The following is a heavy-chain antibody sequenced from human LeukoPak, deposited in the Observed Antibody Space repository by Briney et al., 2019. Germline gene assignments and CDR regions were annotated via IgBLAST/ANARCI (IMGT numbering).Heavy chain of an antibody. J-gene: IGHJ6*03. V-gene: IGHV3-33*06. Sequence: GRSLRLSCAASGFTFSSYGMHWVRQAPGKGLEWVAVIWYDGSHQYYADSVKGRFTISRDNSKNTLYLQMNSLRAEDTAVYYCAKDYELEPYDLMDVWGKGTTVTVSS. CDR1: GFTFSSYG. CDR3: AKDYELEPYDLMDV. D-gene: IGHD1-1*01. CDR2: IWYDGSHQ.